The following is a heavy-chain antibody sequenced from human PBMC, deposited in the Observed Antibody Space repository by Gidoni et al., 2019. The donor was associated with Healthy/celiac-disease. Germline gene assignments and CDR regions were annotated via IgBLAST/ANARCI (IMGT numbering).Heavy chain of an antibody. CDR2: INSDGSST. CDR1: GFTFSSYW. D-gene: IGHD3-10*01. V-gene: IGHV3-74*01. J-gene: IGHJ4*02. Sequence: EVQLVESGGGLVQPGGSLRLSCAASGFTFSSYWMHWVRQAPGKGLVWVSRINSDGSSTSYADSVKGRFTSSRDNAKNTLYLQMNSLRAEDTAVYYCARDRITMVRGVIFYWGQGTLVTVSS. CDR3: ARDRITMVRGVIFY.